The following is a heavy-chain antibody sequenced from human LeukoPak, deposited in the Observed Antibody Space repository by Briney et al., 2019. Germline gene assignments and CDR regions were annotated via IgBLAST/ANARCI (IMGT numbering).Heavy chain of an antibody. V-gene: IGHV4-59*01. Sequence: SETLSLTCTVSGGSISSYYWSWIRQPPGKGLEWIGYIYYSGSTNYNPSLKSRVTISVDTSKNQFSLKLSSVTAADTAVYYCARGGGYSGYVNWLDPWGQGTPVTVSS. J-gene: IGHJ5*02. CDR3: ARGGGYSGYVNWLDP. CDR1: GGSISSYY. CDR2: IYYSGST. D-gene: IGHD5-12*01.